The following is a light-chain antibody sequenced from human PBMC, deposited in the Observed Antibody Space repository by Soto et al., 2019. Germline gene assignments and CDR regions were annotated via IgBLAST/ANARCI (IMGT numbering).Light chain of an antibody. V-gene: IGKV3-15*01. CDR3: QQYNNWPRT. CDR1: QSVTSN. J-gene: IGKJ1*01. CDR2: GAS. Sequence: EIVMTQSPATLSVSPGERATLSCRASQSVTSNLAWYQQKPGHAPRLLIYGASTRATGIPARFSGSGSGTEFTLTISSLQSEDFAVYCCQQYNNWPRTFGQGTKVDIK.